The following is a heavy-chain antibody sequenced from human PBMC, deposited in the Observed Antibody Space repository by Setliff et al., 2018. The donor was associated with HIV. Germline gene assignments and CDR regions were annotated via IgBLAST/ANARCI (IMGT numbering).Heavy chain of an antibody. CDR3: ARGDYDYYYYYMDV. D-gene: IGHD4-17*01. J-gene: IGHJ6*03. V-gene: IGHV4-59*01. CDR2: IYYSGST. CDR1: GGSISSYY. Sequence: KTSETLSLTCTVSGGSISSYYWSWIRQPPGKGLEWIGYIYYSGSTNYNPSLKSRVTISVDTSKNQFSLKLSSVTAADTAVYYCARGDYDYYYYYMDVWGKGTTVTVSS.